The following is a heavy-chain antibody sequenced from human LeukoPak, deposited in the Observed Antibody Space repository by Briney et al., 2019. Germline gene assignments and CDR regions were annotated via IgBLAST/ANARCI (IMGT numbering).Heavy chain of an antibody. CDR1: GFSFSSYA. D-gene: IGHD2-21*02. V-gene: IGHV3-23*01. J-gene: IGHJ3*01. Sequence: GGSLRLPCASSGFSFSSYAMNWVRKRPGKGLKWVAGISASKGNTFYAESVKGRFTISSDSSKSTVFLQMNSLRAEDTAVYYCAKVSCGGNCFYAFDVWGRGTMVAVSS. CDR2: ISASKGNT. CDR3: AKVSCGGNCFYAFDV.